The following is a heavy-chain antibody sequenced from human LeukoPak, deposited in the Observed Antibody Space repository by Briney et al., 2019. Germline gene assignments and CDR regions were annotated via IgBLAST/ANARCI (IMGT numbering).Heavy chain of an antibody. J-gene: IGHJ4*02. V-gene: IGHV3-7*03. CDR1: GGTFSSYW. Sequence: GGSLRLSCAASGGTFSSYWMSWVRQAPGKGLEWVANIKQDGSEKYYVDSVKGRFTISRDNAKHSLYLQMNSLRAEDTAVYYCARDRVEWFGELLTDYWGQGTLVTVSS. CDR2: IKQDGSEK. CDR3: ARDRVEWFGELLTDY. D-gene: IGHD3-10*01.